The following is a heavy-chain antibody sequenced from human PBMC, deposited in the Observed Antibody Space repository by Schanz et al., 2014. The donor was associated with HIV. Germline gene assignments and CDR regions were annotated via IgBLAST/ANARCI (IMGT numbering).Heavy chain of an antibody. Sequence: QVRLVQSGAEVKEPGASVKVSCKASGYTFIDYYVHWVRQAPGQGLEWMGWINPNSGGTNYAQKFQGRVTLTRDTSISTAYMELSSLRSADTAVYFCARAAFSSEYYYGMDVWGQGTTVTVSS. CDR1: GYTFIDYY. CDR3: ARAAFSSEYYYGMDV. J-gene: IGHJ6*02. CDR2: INPNSGGT. D-gene: IGHD3-3*02. V-gene: IGHV1-2*02.